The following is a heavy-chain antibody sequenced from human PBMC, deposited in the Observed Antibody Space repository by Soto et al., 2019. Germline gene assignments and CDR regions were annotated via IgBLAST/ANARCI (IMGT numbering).Heavy chain of an antibody. CDR1: GFTFDDYA. CDR2: ISWNSGSI. J-gene: IGHJ6*02. V-gene: IGHV3-9*01. CDR3: AKDMYSSHHYGMDF. D-gene: IGHD6-13*01. Sequence: GGSLRLSCAASGFTFDDYAMHWVRQAPGKGLEWVSGISWNSGSINYADSVKGRFTISRDNDKNSLYLQMNSLRGEDTALYYCAKDMYSSHHYGMDFWGQGTTVTVSS.